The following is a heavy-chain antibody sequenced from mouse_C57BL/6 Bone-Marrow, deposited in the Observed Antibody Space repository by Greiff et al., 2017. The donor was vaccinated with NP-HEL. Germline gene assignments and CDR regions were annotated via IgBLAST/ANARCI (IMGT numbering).Heavy chain of an antibody. J-gene: IGHJ2*01. V-gene: IGHV1-55*01. D-gene: IGHD1-1*01. Sequence: VQLQQPGAELVKPGASVKMSCKASGYTFTSYWITWVKQRPGQGLEWIGDIYPGSGSTNYNEKFKSKATLTVDTSSSTAYMQLSSLTSEDSAVYYCAKALLLRFRHFDYWGQGTTLTVSS. CDR1: GYTFTSYW. CDR3: AKALLLRFRHFDY. CDR2: IYPGSGST.